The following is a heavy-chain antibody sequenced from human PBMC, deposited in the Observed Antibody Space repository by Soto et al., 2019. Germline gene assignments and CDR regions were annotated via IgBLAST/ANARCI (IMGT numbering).Heavy chain of an antibody. CDR2: IYYTGNT. CDR1: GGSVSSRSHF. J-gene: IGHJ5*02. CDR3: ARYDAESGSNKLDP. D-gene: IGHD5-12*01. Sequence: QVQLQESGPGVVKPSDTLSVTCTVSGGSVSSRSHFWSWIGQPPGGGLQWIGYIYYTGNTNYSPSLKSRATLSVDTSRNQFSLRLTSVTAADTAIYYCARYDAESGSNKLDPWGQGTLVTVSS. V-gene: IGHV4-61*01.